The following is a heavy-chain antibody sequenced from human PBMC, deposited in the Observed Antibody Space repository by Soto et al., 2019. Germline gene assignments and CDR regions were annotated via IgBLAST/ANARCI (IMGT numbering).Heavy chain of an antibody. V-gene: IGHV3-33*01. D-gene: IGHD1-26*01. CDR1: GFIFSTYG. CDR2: IWYDGSNK. CDR3: TTDLSGSYYYYYGMDV. J-gene: IGHJ6*02. Sequence: GGSLRLSCAASGFIFSTYGMHWVRQAPGKGLEWVAVIWYDGSNKYYADSVKGRFTISRDNSKNTLYLQMNSLKTEDTAVYYCTTDLSGSYYYYYGMDVWGQGTTVTVSS.